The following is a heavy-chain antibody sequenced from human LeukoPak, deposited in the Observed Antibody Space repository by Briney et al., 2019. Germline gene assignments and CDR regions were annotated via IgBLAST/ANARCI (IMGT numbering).Heavy chain of an antibody. CDR1: GGSVSRGSYY. CDR2: IYYSGST. Sequence: SETLSLTCTVSGGSVSRGSYYWSWIRQPPGKGLEWIGYIYYSGSTNYNPSLKSRVTISVDTSKNQFSLKLSSVTAADTAVYYCARDNPNYDYVWGSYRHFDYWGQGTLVTVSS. J-gene: IGHJ4*02. CDR3: ARDNPNYDYVWGSYRHFDY. V-gene: IGHV4-61*01. D-gene: IGHD3-16*02.